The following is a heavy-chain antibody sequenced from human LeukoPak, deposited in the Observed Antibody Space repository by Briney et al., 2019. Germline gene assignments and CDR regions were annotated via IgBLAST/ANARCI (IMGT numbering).Heavy chain of an antibody. D-gene: IGHD6-13*01. CDR1: GGSVSSGGYS. V-gene: IGHV4-30-2*01. Sequence: PSQTLSLTCAVSGGSVSSGGYSWSWIRQPPGKGLEWIGYIYHSGSTYYNPSLKSRVTISVDTSKNQFSLKLSSVTAADTAVYYCARGRGIAALQRYWYFDLWGRGTLVTVSS. J-gene: IGHJ2*01. CDR2: IYHSGST. CDR3: ARGRGIAALQRYWYFDL.